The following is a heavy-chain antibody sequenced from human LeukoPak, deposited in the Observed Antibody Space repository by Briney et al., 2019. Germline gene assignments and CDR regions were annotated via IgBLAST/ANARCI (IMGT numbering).Heavy chain of an antibody. V-gene: IGHV3-21*01. CDR1: GFTFSSYS. CDR2: ISSSSSYI. Sequence: GGSLRLSCAASGFTFSSYSMNWVRQAPGKGLEWVSSISSSSSYIYYADSVKGRFTISRDNAKNSLYLQMNSLRAEDTAVYYCARDPPPHPIAAAGTPDYWGQGTLVTVSS. J-gene: IGHJ4*02. D-gene: IGHD6-13*01. CDR3: ARDPPPHPIAAAGTPDY.